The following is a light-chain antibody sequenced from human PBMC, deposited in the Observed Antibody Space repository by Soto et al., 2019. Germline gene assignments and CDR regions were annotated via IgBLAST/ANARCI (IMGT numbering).Light chain of an antibody. V-gene: IGLV2-14*01. CDR3: SSYTSSSICYV. CDR2: EVS. Sequence: QSVLTQPASVSGSPGQSSTISCTGTSSDVGGYNYVSWYQQHPGKAPKLMIYEVSNRPSGVSNRFSGSKSGNTASLTISGLQAEDEADYYCSSYTSSSICYVFGTGTKLTVL. J-gene: IGLJ1*01. CDR1: SSDVGGYNY.